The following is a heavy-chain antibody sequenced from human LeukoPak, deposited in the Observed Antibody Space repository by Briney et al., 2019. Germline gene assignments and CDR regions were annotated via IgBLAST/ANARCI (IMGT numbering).Heavy chain of an antibody. CDR1: GFTFSSYY. Sequence: GGSLRLSCAASGFTFSSYYMNWVRQAPGKGLEWVSSISNSGSYIYYPASLNGGFTIFRDNARNSLYLQMDSLRAEDAAAYFCARAIMVGPTSGALDIWGQGTMVTVSS. J-gene: IGHJ3*02. CDR2: ISNSGSYI. CDR3: ARAIMVGPTSGALDI. D-gene: IGHD1-26*01. V-gene: IGHV3-21*01.